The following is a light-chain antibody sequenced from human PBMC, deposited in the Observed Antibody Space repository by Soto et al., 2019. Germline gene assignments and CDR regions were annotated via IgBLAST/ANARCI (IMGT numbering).Light chain of an antibody. Sequence: QSAPTQPPSETGTPQQRVPAFSSGSRCQIGSNTVSWYQQLPGTAPKLLIYNANQRPSGVPDRFSGSKSGTSASLAIRGLQSEDEAEYYCAAWDDSLIGFYGFGAGTKVTVL. CDR1: RCQIGSNT. CDR3: AAWDDSLIGFYG. V-gene: IGLV1-44*01. J-gene: IGLJ1*01. CDR2: NAN.